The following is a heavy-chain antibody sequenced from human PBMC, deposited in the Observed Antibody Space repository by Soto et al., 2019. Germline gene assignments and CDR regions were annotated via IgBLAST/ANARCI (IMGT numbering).Heavy chain of an antibody. CDR3: ARGILRPNRYMDV. V-gene: IGHV4-31*03. J-gene: IGHJ6*03. D-gene: IGHD1-26*01. Sequence: QVQLQESGPGLVKPSQTLSLTCIVSGDSISRGGYFWTWIRQHPGKGLEWIGYIYDSGSAFYNPSLKSRVTMSVATSKNQFSLNLRSVTAADTAVFYCARGILRPNRYMDVWGKGTAVAVSS. CDR1: GDSISRGGYF. CDR2: IYDSGSA.